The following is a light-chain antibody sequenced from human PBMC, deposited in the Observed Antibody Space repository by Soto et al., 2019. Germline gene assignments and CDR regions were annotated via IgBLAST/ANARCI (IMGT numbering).Light chain of an antibody. CDR1: QSICSW. CDR3: QPSDSTPHT. J-gene: IGKJ1*01. V-gene: IGKV1-39*01. CDR2: AAS. Sequence: IQITHLPSSVSGSDGDRVTITCRARQSICSWLAWYQQKPGKAPKLLIYAASSLQSGVPSRVSGSGSGTDFTLPISSLQPEDFATYYCQPSDSTPHTSGQGTNVDI.